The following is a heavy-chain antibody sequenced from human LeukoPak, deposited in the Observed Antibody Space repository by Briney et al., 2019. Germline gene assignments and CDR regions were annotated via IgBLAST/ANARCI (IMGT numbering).Heavy chain of an antibody. CDR3: ARGRAVVAASDNWFDP. V-gene: IGHV3-21*01. D-gene: IGHD2-15*01. CDR1: GSTFSGYS. J-gene: IGHJ5*02. CDR2: ISTSSSYI. Sequence: AGGSLRLSCGASGSTFSGYSMNWVRQAPGKGLEWVSSISTSSSYIYYADSVKGRFAISRDNAKKSLYLQMNSLRAEDTAVYYCARGRAVVAASDNWFDPWGQGTLVTVSS.